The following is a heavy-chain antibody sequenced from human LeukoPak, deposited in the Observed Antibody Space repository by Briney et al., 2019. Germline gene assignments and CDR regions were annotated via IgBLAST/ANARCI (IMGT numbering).Heavy chain of an antibody. D-gene: IGHD6-19*01. Sequence: ASVKVSCKASGYTFTIYGISWVRQAPGQGLEWMGWISAYNGNTNYAQKLQGRVTMTTDTSTSTAYMELRSLRSDDTAVYYCARYSSGWETYDYWGQGTLVTVSP. CDR1: GYTFTIYG. CDR3: ARYSSGWETYDY. J-gene: IGHJ4*02. V-gene: IGHV1-18*01. CDR2: ISAYNGNT.